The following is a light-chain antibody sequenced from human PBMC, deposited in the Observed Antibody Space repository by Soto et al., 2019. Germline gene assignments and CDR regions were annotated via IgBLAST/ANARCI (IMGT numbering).Light chain of an antibody. J-gene: IGKJ2*01. CDR3: QADYSRYT. Sequence: IQMTQSPSTLSASVGDRVTITCRASQSISSWLAWYQQKPGKAPKPLIYKTSSIESGDPSGVSGSGSGTEFTLTISSLHPDDFATYYGQADYSRYTWGQGTRVDVK. CDR2: KTS. V-gene: IGKV1-5*03. CDR1: QSISSW.